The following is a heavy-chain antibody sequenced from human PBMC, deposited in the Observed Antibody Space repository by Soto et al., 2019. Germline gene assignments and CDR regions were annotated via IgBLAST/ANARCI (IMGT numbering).Heavy chain of an antibody. D-gene: IGHD3-3*01. Sequence: SETLSLTCTATGDSITSTDYYWVWIRQPPGKVLEWVASIYYSGSTYHNPSLKSRVTISVDTSKNQFSLKVTSVTAADTAVYYCARHWRTGYSTVFGVVMGWFDPWGQGTLVTVSS. J-gene: IGHJ5*02. CDR1: GDSITSTDYY. V-gene: IGHV4-39*01. CDR3: ARHWRTGYSTVFGVVMGWFDP. CDR2: IYYSGST.